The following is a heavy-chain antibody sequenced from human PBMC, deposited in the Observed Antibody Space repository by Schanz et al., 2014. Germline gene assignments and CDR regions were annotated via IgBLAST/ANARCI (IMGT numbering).Heavy chain of an antibody. CDR3: ARGGSVATIAPYTWFDP. V-gene: IGHV4-61*02. J-gene: IGHJ5*02. Sequence: QVQLQESGPGLVKPSQTLSLTCTVSGGSISSATYYWSWVRQPAGKGLEWIGRVYSRGSSTCNPSLKRRHAIPIVTPNTHFTRKLNSVTAADTAVYYCARGGSVATIAPYTWFDPWGQGTLVTVSS. CDR1: GGSISSATYY. CDR2: VYSRGSS. D-gene: IGHD5-12*01.